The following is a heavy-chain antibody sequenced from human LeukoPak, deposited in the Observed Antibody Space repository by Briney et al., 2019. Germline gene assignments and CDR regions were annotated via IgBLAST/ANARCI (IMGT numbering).Heavy chain of an antibody. CDR1: GGSISSYY. V-gene: IGHV4-59*08. Sequence: SETLSLTCTVSGGSISSYYWSWIRQPPGKGLEWIGYIYYSGSANYNPSLKSRVTISVDTSKNQFSLKLSSVTAADTAVYYCARQWELRGWFDPWGQGTLVTVSS. CDR2: IYYSGSA. CDR3: ARQWELRGWFDP. D-gene: IGHD1-26*01. J-gene: IGHJ5*02.